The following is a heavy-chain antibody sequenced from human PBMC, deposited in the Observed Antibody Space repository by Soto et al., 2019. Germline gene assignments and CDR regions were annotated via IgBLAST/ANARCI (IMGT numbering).Heavy chain of an antibody. CDR2: ISSSGSTI. D-gene: IGHD4-17*01. J-gene: IGHJ3*02. CDR1: GFTFSSYE. Sequence: GGSLRLSCAASGFTFSSYEMNWVRQAPGKGLEWVSYISSSGSTIYYADSVKGRFTISRDNAKNSLYLQMNSLRAEDTAVYYCARDVDYGFNAFDIWGQGTRVTVSS. V-gene: IGHV3-48*03. CDR3: ARDVDYGFNAFDI.